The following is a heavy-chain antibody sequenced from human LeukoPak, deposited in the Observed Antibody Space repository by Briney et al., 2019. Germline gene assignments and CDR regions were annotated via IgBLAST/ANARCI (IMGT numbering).Heavy chain of an antibody. J-gene: IGHJ4*02. CDR2: ITAYNDNT. Sequence: ASVKVSCKASGYTFTSYGISWVRQAPGQGLEWLGWITAYNDNTYYAQKLQGRVTMTTDTSTSTAYMELRSLRSDDTAVYYCARDLRRGSSSWYVSGGDYWGQGTLVTVSS. CDR1: GYTFTSYG. V-gene: IGHV1-18*01. D-gene: IGHD6-13*01. CDR3: ARDLRRGSSSWYVSGGDY.